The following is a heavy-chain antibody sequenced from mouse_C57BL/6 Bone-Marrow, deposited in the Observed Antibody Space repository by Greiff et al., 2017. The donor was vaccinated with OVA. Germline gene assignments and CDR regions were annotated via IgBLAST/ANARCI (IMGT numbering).Heavy chain of an antibody. CDR3: ARGDYYGSSYVLDY. Sequence: EVKLVESGGGLVKPGGSLKLSCAASGFTFSDYGMHWVRQAPEKGLEWVAYISSGSSTIYYADTVTGRFTISRDNAKNTLFLQMTSLRSEDTAMYYCARGDYYGSSYVLDYWGQGTTLTVSS. CDR2: ISSGSSTI. V-gene: IGHV5-17*01. D-gene: IGHD1-1*01. J-gene: IGHJ2*01. CDR1: GFTFSDYG.